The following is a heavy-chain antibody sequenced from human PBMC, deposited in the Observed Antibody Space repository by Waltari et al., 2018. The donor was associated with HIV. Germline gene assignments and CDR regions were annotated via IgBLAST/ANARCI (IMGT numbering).Heavy chain of an antibody. CDR3: ARDEVGATPDDAFDI. CDR2: INAGNGNT. V-gene: IGHV1-3*01. Sequence: QVQLVQSGAEVKKPGASVKVSCKASGYTFTSYAMHWVRQAPGQRLEWMGWINAGNGNTKYSQKFQGRVTITRDTSASTAYMELSSLRSEDTAVYYCARDEVGATPDDAFDIWGQGTMVTVSS. D-gene: IGHD1-26*01. CDR1: GYTFTSYA. J-gene: IGHJ3*02.